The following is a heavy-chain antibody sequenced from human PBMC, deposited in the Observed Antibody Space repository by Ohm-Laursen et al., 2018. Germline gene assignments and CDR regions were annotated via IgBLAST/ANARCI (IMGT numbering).Heavy chain of an antibody. CDR3: ARAVRGGVGYDSGGLFHYYSGMDV. CDR2: TYYRSKWDN. CDR1: GDSVSSNSVA. J-gene: IGHJ6*02. D-gene: IGHD3-16*01. V-gene: IGHV6-1*01. Sequence: TLSLTCAISGDSVSSNSVAWNWIRQSPSRGLEWLGRTYYRSKWDNDYALSVKSRITINPDTSKNQFSLQLNSVTPEDTAVYYCARAVRGGVGYDSGGLFHYYSGMDVWGQGTTVTVSS.